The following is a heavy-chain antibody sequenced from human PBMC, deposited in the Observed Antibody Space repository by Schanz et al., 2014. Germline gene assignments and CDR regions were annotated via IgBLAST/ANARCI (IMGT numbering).Heavy chain of an antibody. D-gene: IGHD1-1*01. CDR2: IGNGGVTI. CDR3: ARGRVLES. V-gene: IGHV3-48*03. J-gene: IGHJ5*02. CDR1: GFAFSSFA. Sequence: EVQLMESGGGLVKPGGSLRLSCVASGFAFSSFAMTWVRQPPGRGLEWVSYIGNGGVTIYYADSVKGRFTISRDNAKNSLFLQMNSLRPEDTAVYYCARGRVLESWGQGTLVTVSS.